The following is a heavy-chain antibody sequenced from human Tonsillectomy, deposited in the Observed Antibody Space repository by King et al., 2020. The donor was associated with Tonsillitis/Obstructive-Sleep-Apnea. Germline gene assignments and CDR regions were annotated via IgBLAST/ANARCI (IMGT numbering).Heavy chain of an antibody. CDR2: ISAYNGYT. Sequence: QLQLVQSGAEVKKPGASVKVSCKASGYTFTTYGISWVRQAPGQGLEWMGWISAYNGYTNYAQKLQGRVTMTTDTSTTTAYMELRSLRSDDTAVYYCAGEHQLLDVGPKYGMDVWGQGTTVTVSS. D-gene: IGHD2-2*01. V-gene: IGHV1-18*01. CDR1: GYTFTTYG. J-gene: IGHJ6*02. CDR3: AGEHQLLDVGPKYGMDV.